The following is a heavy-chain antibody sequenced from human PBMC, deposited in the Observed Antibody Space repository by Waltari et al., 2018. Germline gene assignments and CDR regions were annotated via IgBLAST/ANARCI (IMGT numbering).Heavy chain of an antibody. CDR2: ISGAGMTT. J-gene: IGHJ5*02. Sequence: VQLVDSGGDMVQPGGSLSLSCAASGFPFTSSSMHWVRQAPGKGLEWVSGISGAGMTTYYADSVRGRFTISRDNAKNTVYLQMDSLRVEDTAVYYCAKDVALLVVPAAHDWFDPWGQGTLVTVSS. V-gene: IGHV3-23*04. CDR1: GFPFTSSS. CDR3: AKDVALLVVPAAHDWFDP. D-gene: IGHD2-2*01.